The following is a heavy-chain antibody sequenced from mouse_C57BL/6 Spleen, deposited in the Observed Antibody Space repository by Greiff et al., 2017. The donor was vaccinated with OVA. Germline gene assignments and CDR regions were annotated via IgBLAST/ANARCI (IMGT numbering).Heavy chain of an antibody. J-gene: IGHJ3*01. Sequence: QVQLKQPGTELVKPGASVKLSCKASGYTFTSYWMHWVKQRPGQGLEWIGNINPSNGGTNYNEKFKSKATLTVDKSSSTAYMQLSSLTSEDSAVYDCARSDYGSSYWFAYWGQGTLVTVSA. CDR1: GYTFTSYW. CDR2: INPSNGGT. V-gene: IGHV1-53*01. CDR3: ARSDYGSSYWFAY. D-gene: IGHD1-1*01.